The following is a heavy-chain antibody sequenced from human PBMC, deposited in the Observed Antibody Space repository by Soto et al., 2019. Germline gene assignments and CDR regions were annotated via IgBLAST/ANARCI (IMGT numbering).Heavy chain of an antibody. CDR3: AREETTVDYYYYYMDV. J-gene: IGHJ6*03. D-gene: IGHD4-17*01. CDR2: INPNSGGT. CDR1: GYTFTGYY. V-gene: IGHV1-2*04. Sequence: GASVKVSCKASGYTFTGYYMHWVRQAPGQGLEWMGWINPNSGGTNYAQKFQGWVTMTRDTSISTAYMELSRLRSDDTAVYYCAREETTVDYYYYYMDVWGKGTTVTVSS.